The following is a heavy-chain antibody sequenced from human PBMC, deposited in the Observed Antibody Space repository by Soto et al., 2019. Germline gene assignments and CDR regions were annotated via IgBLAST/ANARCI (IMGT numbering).Heavy chain of an antibody. Sequence: VGSLRLSCAASGFTFSSYSMNWVRQAPGKGLEWVSSISSSSSYIYYADSLKGRFTISRDNAKNSLYLQMNSLRAEDTAVYYCARGTVGAADYWGQGTLVTVSS. D-gene: IGHD2-15*01. J-gene: IGHJ4*02. CDR2: ISSSSSYI. CDR3: ARGTVGAADY. CDR1: GFTFSSYS. V-gene: IGHV3-21*01.